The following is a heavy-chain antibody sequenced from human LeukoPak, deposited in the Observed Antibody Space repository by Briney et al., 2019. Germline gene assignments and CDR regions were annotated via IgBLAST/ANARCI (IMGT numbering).Heavy chain of an antibody. J-gene: IGHJ4*02. CDR3: AKNGPGLDYFDY. D-gene: IGHD3-10*01. CDR2: INSDGSDT. CDR1: GFTLSNYW. Sequence: PGGSLRLSCVASGFTLSNYWMHWVRQAPGKGLVWVSRINSDGSDTTYADSVKGRFTISRDNAKNTLYLQMNSLRAEDTAVYYCAKNGPGLDYFDYWGQGTLVTVSS. V-gene: IGHV3-74*01.